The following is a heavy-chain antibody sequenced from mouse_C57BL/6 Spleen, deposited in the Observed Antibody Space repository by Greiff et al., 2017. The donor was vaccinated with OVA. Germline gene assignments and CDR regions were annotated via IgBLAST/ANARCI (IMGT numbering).Heavy chain of an antibody. CDR1: GFSLTSYG. V-gene: IGHV2-2*01. Sequence: VQLQQSGPGLVQPSQSLSITCTVSGFSLTSYGVHWVRQSPGKGLEWLGVIWRGGSTDYNAAFISRLSISKDNSKSQVFFKMNSLQADDTAIYYCARNAAAWFAYWGQGTLVTVSA. CDR2: IWRGGST. CDR3: ARNAAAWFAY. J-gene: IGHJ3*01.